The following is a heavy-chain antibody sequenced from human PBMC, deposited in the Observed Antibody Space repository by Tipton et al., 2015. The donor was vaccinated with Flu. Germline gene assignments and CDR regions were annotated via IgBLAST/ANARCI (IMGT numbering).Heavy chain of an antibody. CDR3: ARQSTLWYFDF. V-gene: IGHV4-38-2*01. Sequence: TLSLTCSVSGDSIGSRYYWGWIRQPPGKGLEWIGNIHRGGNTYYDPSLKSRVTMSVDTSKNQFSLKLSSVTASDTAVYFCARQSTLWYFDFWGRGTLLTVSS. D-gene: IGHD5/OR15-5a*01. J-gene: IGHJ2*01. CDR1: GDSIGSRYY. CDR2: IHRGGNT.